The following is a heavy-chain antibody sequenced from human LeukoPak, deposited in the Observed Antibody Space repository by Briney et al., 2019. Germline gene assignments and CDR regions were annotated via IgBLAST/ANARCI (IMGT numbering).Heavy chain of an antibody. V-gene: IGHV1-46*01. CDR3: ATHSSGWYSAGDRYYYYYMDV. CDR1: GYTFTSYY. CDR2: INPSGGST. Sequence: GASVKVSCKASGYTFTSYYMHWVRQAPGQGLEWMGIINPSGGSTSYAQKFQGRVTMTRDMSTSTVYMELSSLRSEDTAVYYCATHSSGWYSAGDRYYYYYMDVWGKGTTVTVSS. D-gene: IGHD6-19*01. J-gene: IGHJ6*03.